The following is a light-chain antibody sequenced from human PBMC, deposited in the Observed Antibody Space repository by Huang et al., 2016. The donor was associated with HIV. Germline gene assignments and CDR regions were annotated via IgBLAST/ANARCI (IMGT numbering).Light chain of an antibody. V-gene: IGKV3-15*01. CDR3: QQYNNWPPAT. CDR1: QRVSSN. Sequence: ELVMTQSPATLSVSPGERATLSCRASQRVSSNLAWYQQKPGQAPRLLIYGASTRATAIPARFSGSGAGTEFTLTISRLQSEDLAVYYCQQYNNWPPATFGPGTKVDIK. J-gene: IGKJ3*01. CDR2: GAS.